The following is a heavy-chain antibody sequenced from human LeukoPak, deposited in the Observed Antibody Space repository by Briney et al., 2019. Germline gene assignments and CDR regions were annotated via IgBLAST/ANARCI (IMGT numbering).Heavy chain of an antibody. J-gene: IGHJ5*02. CDR3: ARDLYCSSTSCYRFDP. V-gene: IGHV4-4*07. D-gene: IGHD2-2*01. Sequence: SETLSLTCTASDGSISSYYWSWIRQPAGKGLEWIGRIFTSGSTNYNPSLKSRVTMSVDTSKNQFSLKLSSVTAADTAVYYCARDLYCSSTSCYRFDPWGQGTLVTVSS. CDR2: IFTSGST. CDR1: DGSISSYY.